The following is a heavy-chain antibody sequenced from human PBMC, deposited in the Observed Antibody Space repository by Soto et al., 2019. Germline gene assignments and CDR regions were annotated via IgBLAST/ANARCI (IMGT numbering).Heavy chain of an antibody. CDR2: IIPIFGTA. CDR3: ARLTPTTTRKGPAFDI. V-gene: IGHV1-69*01. Sequence: QVQLVQSGAEVKKPGSSVKVSCKASGGTFSSYAISWVRQAPGQGVEWMGGIIPIFGTANYAQKFQGRVTITADESTSTAYMELSSLRSEDTAVYYCARLTPTTTRKGPAFDIWGQGTMVTVSS. D-gene: IGHD5-12*01. J-gene: IGHJ3*02. CDR1: GGTFSSYA.